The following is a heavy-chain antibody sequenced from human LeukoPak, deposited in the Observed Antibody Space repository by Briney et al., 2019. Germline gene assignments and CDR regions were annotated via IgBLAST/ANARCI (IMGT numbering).Heavy chain of an antibody. CDR2: IYTGGST. Sequence: GGSLRLSCAVSGFAVSTNFISWVRQAPGKGLDCVSLIYTGGSTYSADSVKGRFTISRDNSKNSLYLQMNSLRAEDTAVYYCARVHDFWSGSRRDDALDIWGQGTLVTVSS. D-gene: IGHD3-3*01. CDR1: GFAVSTNF. CDR3: ARVHDFWSGSRRDDALDI. J-gene: IGHJ3*02. V-gene: IGHV3-53*01.